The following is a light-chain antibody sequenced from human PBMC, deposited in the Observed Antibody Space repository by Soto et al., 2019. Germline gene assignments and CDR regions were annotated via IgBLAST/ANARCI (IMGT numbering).Light chain of an antibody. CDR2: DAS. Sequence: EIVMTQSPATLSVSPGQRVTLSCRASQSVSIHLAWYQQKPGQSPRLLISDASSRATGIPDRYSGSGSGTDFSLTSSSLQSEVFAIYYCQQYNYWPRTFGQGTTLEIK. J-gene: IGKJ2*02. CDR1: QSVSIH. V-gene: IGKV3-15*01. CDR3: QQYNYWPRT.